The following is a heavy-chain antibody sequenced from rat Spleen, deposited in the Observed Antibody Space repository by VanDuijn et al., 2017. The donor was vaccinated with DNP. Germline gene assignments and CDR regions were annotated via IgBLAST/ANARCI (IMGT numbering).Heavy chain of an antibody. Sequence: QVQLRESGPGLVQPSQILSLTCTVSGFSLTNFGVNWVRQPPGKGLEWVAAISGAGATYYNSALKSRLSFSRDTSKSQVFLKMDSLQTDDTAVYFCTGGGSNIYPFTYWGQGTLVTVSS. CDR3: TGGGSNIYPFTY. CDR1: GFSLTNFG. D-gene: IGHD1-2*01. CDR2: ISGAGAT. V-gene: IGHV2S12*01. J-gene: IGHJ3*01.